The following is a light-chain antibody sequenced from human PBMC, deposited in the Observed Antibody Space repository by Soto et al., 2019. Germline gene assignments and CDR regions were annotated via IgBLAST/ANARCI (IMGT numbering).Light chain of an antibody. J-gene: IGLJ1*01. CDR1: SSDVGGHNY. CDR3: SSYTSSSTYV. V-gene: IGLV2-14*01. Sequence: QSVLTQPASVSGSPGQSITISCTGTSSDVGGHNYVSWYQQHPGKAPKLMIYDVTNRPSGVSNRFSGSKSGNTASLTISGLQAEDEADYYCSSYTSSSTYVFGTGT. CDR2: DVT.